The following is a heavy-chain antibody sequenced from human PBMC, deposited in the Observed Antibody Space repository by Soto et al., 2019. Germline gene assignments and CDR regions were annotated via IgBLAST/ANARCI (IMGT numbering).Heavy chain of an antibody. D-gene: IGHD6-13*01. J-gene: IGHJ5*02. CDR3: ARDLLSTYSSSWFARNCFDP. V-gene: IGHV1-8*01. Sequence: ASVPVSCQASVYTFPSYDINWVRQATGQGREGMGWMNTNSGNTGYAQKFQGRVTMTRNTSISKAYMELSSLRSEDTAVYYCARDLLSTYSSSWFARNCFDPWGQGTLVTVSS. CDR1: VYTFPSYD. CDR2: MNTNSGNT.